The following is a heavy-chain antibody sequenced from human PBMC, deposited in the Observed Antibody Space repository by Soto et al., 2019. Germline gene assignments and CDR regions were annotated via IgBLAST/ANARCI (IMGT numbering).Heavy chain of an antibody. Sequence: QVQVQQWGAGLLKPSETLSLSCAVSGVSSSGYYWSWIRQPPGKGLEWVGEVNHSGTTHYSPSLKSRVTISVDTSRNQFSLRLTSVTPADTAIYYCAFGNTFYYYYMDVWGKGTTVTVSS. CDR2: VNHSGTT. D-gene: IGHD2-2*02. CDR1: GVSSSGYY. V-gene: IGHV4-34*01. J-gene: IGHJ6*03. CDR3: AFGNTFYYYYMDV.